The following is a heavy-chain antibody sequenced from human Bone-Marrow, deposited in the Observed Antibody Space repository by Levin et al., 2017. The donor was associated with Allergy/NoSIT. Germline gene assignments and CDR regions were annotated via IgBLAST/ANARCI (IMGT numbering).Heavy chain of an antibody. V-gene: IGHV4-61*01. CDR2: IYYSGST. D-gene: IGHD1/OR15-1a*01. CDR3: ARDIWRDNWTKMGAFDI. CDR1: GGSVSSGSYY. Sequence: ASETLSLTCTVSGGSVSSGSYYWSWIRQPPGKGLEWIGYIYYSGSTNYNPSLKSRVTISVDTSKNQFSLKLSSVTAADTAVYYCARDIWRDNWTKMGAFDIWGQGTMVTVSS. J-gene: IGHJ3*02.